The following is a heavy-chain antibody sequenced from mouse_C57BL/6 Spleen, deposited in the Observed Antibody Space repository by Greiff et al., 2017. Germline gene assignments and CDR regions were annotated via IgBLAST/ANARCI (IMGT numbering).Heavy chain of an antibody. CDR2: ISSGGSYT. CDR1: GFTFSSYG. D-gene: IGHD2-3*01. Sequence: EVKVVESGGDLVKPGGSLKLSCAASGFTFSSYGMSWVRQTPDKRLEWVATISSGGSYTYYPDSVKGRFTISRDNAKNTLYLQKSSLKSEDTAMYYCARLGDCYPLYAMDYWGQGTSVTVSS. J-gene: IGHJ4*01. V-gene: IGHV5-6*01. CDR3: ARLGDCYPLYAMDY.